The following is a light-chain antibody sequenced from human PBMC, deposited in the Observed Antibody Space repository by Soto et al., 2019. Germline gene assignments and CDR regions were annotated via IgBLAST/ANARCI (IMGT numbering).Light chain of an antibody. CDR1: QSVSSN. Sequence: EFVLTQSPGTLSLSPGERATLYCRASQSVSSNLAWYQQRPGQAPRLLIYGASTRATGIPARFSGSGSGTEFTLTISSLQSEDFAVYYCQQYNDWWTFGQGTKVDIK. V-gene: IGKV3-15*01. J-gene: IGKJ1*01. CDR2: GAS. CDR3: QQYNDWWT.